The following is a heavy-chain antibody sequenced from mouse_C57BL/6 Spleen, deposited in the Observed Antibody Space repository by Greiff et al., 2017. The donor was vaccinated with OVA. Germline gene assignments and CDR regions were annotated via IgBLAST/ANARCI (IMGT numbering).Heavy chain of an antibody. CDR3: ARDITTDYFDY. CDR1: GFTFSDFY. Sequence: EVQGVESGGGLVQSGRSLRLSCATSGFTFSDFYMEWVRQAPGKGLEWIAASRNKANDYTTEYSASVKGRFIVSRDTSQSILYLQMNALRAEDTAIYYCARDITTDYFDYWGQGTTLTVSS. CDR2: SRNKANDYTT. D-gene: IGHD1-1*01. V-gene: IGHV7-1*01. J-gene: IGHJ2*01.